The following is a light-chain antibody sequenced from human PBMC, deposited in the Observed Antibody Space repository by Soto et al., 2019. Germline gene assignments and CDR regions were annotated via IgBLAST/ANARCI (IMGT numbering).Light chain of an antibody. CDR1: RSISNY. CDR3: QQSYSIPPLT. Sequence: DIQMTQSPSSLSASIGDRVTITCRASRSISNYLNWYQQKSGEAPKLLIYAASTLQSGVPPRFSGSRSWTDFTLTISSLQREDFATYYCQQSYSIPPLTFGGGTKVEIK. J-gene: IGKJ4*01. V-gene: IGKV1-39*01. CDR2: AAS.